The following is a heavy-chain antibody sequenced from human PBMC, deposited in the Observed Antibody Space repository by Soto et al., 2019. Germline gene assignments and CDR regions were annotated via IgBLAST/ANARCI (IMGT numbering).Heavy chain of an antibody. V-gene: IGHV1-18*01. D-gene: IGHD6-19*01. CDR1: GYTFTSYG. Sequence: GASVKVSCKASGYTFTSYGISWVRQAPGQGLEWMGWISAYNGNTNYAQKLQGRVTMTTDTSTSTAYMELRSLRSDDTAVYYCARVRSNAVAAPPFHSWGQATLVTASS. CDR3: ARVRSNAVAAPPFHS. CDR2: ISAYNGNT. J-gene: IGHJ4*02.